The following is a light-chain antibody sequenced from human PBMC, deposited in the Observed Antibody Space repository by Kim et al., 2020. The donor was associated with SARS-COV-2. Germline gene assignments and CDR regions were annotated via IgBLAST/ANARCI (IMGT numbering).Light chain of an antibody. CDR1: NSDVGGYKY. CDR2: DVD. CDR3: CSYAGDFYV. V-gene: IGLV2-11*01. Sequence: QSALTQPRSMSGSPGQSVTISCTGTNSDVGGYKYVSWFQQHPGKAPKLMIFDVDKRPSGVPDRFSGSKSGNTASLTISGLQADDEADYYCCSYAGDFYVFGTGTKVTVL. J-gene: IGLJ1*01.